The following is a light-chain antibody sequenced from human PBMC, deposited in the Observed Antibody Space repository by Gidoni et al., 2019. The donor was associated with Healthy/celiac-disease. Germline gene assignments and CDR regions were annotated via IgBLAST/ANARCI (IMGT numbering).Light chain of an antibody. CDR2: DAS. J-gene: IGKJ4*01. Sequence: EIVLTQSPATLSLSPGERATLSCRASQSVSSYLAWYQQKPGQAPRLLIYDASNMATGIPARFSGSGSGTDFTLTISSLEPEDFAVYYCQQHSNWPVTFGGGTKVEIK. V-gene: IGKV3-11*01. CDR3: QQHSNWPVT. CDR1: QSVSSY.